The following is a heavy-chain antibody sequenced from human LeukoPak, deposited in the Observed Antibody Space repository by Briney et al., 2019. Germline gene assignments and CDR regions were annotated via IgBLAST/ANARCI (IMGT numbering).Heavy chain of an antibody. CDR3: AKDLTVTPFHFDY. CDR1: GFTFSSYS. J-gene: IGHJ4*02. CDR2: ISSSSSTI. D-gene: IGHD4-11*01. V-gene: IGHV3-48*01. Sequence: GGSLRLSYAASGFTFSSYSMNWVRQAPGKGLEWVSYISSSSSTIYYADSVKGRFTISRDNAKNSLYLQMNSLRAEDTAVYYCAKDLTVTPFHFDYWGQGTLVTVSS.